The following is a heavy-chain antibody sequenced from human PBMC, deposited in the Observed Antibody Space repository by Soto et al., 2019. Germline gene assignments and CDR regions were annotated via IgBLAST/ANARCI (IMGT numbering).Heavy chain of an antibody. CDR3: ARMHHSSGYYPRL. J-gene: IGHJ4*02. Sequence: ESLKISCKGSEYRFTSYGIGWVRQLPGKGLKWTGIIYPGDSDTRYSPSFQGQVTISADKSISTAYLQWSSLKASDTAMYYCARMHHSSGYYPRLWGQGTLVTVSS. D-gene: IGHD3-22*01. CDR2: IYPGDSDT. V-gene: IGHV5-51*01. CDR1: EYRFTSYG.